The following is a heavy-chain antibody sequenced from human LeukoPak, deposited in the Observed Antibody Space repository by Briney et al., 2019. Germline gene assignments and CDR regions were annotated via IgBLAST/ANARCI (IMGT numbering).Heavy chain of an antibody. CDR3: ARVGKSRRTYYGSGRNYYGMDV. CDR1: GYTFTSYD. J-gene: IGHJ6*02. Sequence: GASVKVSCKASGYTFTSYDINWVRQATGQGLEWMGWMNPNSGNTGYAQKFQGRVTMTRNNSISTAYMELSSLRSEDTAVYYCARVGKSRRTYYGSGRNYYGMDVWGQGTTVTVSS. D-gene: IGHD3-10*01. V-gene: IGHV1-8*01. CDR2: MNPNSGNT.